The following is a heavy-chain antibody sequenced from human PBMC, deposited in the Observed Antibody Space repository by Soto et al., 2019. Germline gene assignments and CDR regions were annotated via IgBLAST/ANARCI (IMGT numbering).Heavy chain of an antibody. CDR2: IFYSGTA. CDR3: ARTDYGTAYFDP. CDR1: GDSIRSGNQY. D-gene: IGHD3-10*01. Sequence: PSETLSLTCTVSGDSIRSGNQYWIWIRHPPGKGLEWIGYIFYSGTAYYNPSLKSRLTISVDTSKNQFSLKLSSVTATDTAVYYCARTDYGTAYFDPWGQGSLVTVSS. V-gene: IGHV4-30-4*01. J-gene: IGHJ5*02.